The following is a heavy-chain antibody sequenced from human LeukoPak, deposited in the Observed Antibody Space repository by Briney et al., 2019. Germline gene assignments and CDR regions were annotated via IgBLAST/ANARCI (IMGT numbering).Heavy chain of an antibody. Sequence: GGSLRLSCAASGFTFSSYAMSWVRQAPKKGLEWVSVISASGGSTYYADSVKGRVTISRDNFKNTLYLQMNSLRVEDTAVYYCAKNYGSGSSVKYYYMDVWGKGTTVTVSS. V-gene: IGHV3-23*01. J-gene: IGHJ6*03. CDR3: AKNYGSGSSVKYYYMDV. D-gene: IGHD3-10*01. CDR1: GFTFSSYA. CDR2: ISASGGST.